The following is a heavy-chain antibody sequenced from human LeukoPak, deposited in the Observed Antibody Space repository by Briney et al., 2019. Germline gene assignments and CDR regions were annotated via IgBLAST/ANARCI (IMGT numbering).Heavy chain of an antibody. CDR1: GYTFTSYY. Sequence: ASVKVSCKASGYTFTSYYMHWVRQAPGQGLEWMGIINPSGGSTSYAQKFQGRVTMTRDMSTSTVYMELSSLRSEDTAVYYCARVAVGGRYYGDYHHFDYWGQGTLVTVSS. V-gene: IGHV1-46*01. CDR2: INPSGGST. J-gene: IGHJ4*02. D-gene: IGHD4-17*01. CDR3: ARVAVGGRYYGDYHHFDY.